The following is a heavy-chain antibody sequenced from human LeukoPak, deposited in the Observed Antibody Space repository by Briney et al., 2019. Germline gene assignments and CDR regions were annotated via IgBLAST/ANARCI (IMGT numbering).Heavy chain of an antibody. J-gene: IGHJ4*02. CDR3: ARGAALAIDY. D-gene: IGHD2-15*01. V-gene: IGHV4-61*02. CDR1: GGSVTSGSYY. CDR2: ISTSGST. Sequence: SETLSLTCSVSGGSVTSGSYYWSWIRQPAGKGLEWIGRISTSGSTNYNPSLRSRVTMSLDTSKNQFSLKLNSLTAADTAVYYCARGAALAIDYWGQGALVTVSS.